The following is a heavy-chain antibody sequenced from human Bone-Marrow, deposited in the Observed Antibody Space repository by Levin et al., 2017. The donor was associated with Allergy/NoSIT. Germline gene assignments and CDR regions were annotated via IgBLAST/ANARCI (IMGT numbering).Heavy chain of an antibody. CDR3: ASENSSGNWFDP. CDR2: IYYSGST. J-gene: IGHJ5*02. V-gene: IGHV4-39*01. D-gene: IGHD6-25*01. CDR1: GGSISSSSYY. Sequence: SETLSLTCTVSGGSISSSSYYWGWIRQPPGKGLEWIGSIYYSGSTYYNPSLKSRVTISVDTSKNQFSLKLSSVTAADTAVYYCASENSSGNWFDPWGQGTLVTVSS.